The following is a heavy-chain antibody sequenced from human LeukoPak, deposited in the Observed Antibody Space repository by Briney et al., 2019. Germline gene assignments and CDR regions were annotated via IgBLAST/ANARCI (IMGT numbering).Heavy chain of an antibody. Sequence: PGGSLRLSCAASGFTFSSYSMNWVRQAPGKGLEWVSSISSSSSYIYYADSVKGRFTISRDNAKNSLCLQMNSLRAEDTAVYYCARDWPTIAAAGTIPEYFQHWGQGTLVTVSS. CDR1: GFTFSSYS. D-gene: IGHD6-13*01. CDR3: ARDWPTIAAAGTIPEYFQH. J-gene: IGHJ1*01. CDR2: ISSSSSYI. V-gene: IGHV3-21*01.